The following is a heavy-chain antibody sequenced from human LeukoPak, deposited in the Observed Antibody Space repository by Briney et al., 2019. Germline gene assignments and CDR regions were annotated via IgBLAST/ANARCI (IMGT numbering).Heavy chain of an antibody. J-gene: IGHJ4*02. CDR1: GGSISSGSYY. D-gene: IGHD3-16*02. V-gene: IGHV4-61*02. CDR3: ASLYGYVWGSYRYLVDY. CDR2: IYTSGST. Sequence: SQTLSLTCTVSGGSISSGSYYWSWIRQPAGKGLEWIGSIYTSGSTNYNPSLKSRVTISVDTSKNQFSLKLSSVTAADTAVYYCASLYGYVWGSYRYLVDYWGQGTLVTVSS.